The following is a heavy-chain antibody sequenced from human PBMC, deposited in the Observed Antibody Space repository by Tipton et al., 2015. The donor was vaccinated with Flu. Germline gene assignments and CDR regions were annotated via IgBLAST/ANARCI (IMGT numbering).Heavy chain of an antibody. V-gene: IGHV1-46*04. Sequence: QSGPEVKKPGASVKVSCKASGYTFTDFYIHWVRQAPGQGLEWMGLINPRGGTTIYAQRLQGRVTMTRDTSTTTVYMELSSLRSEDTAVYYCASDRNPIDYWGQGTLVTVSS. CDR1: GYTFTDFY. CDR2: INPRGGTT. CDR3: ASDRNPIDY. J-gene: IGHJ4*02.